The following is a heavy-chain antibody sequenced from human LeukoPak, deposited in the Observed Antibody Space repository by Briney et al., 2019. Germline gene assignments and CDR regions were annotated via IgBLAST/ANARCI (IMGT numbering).Heavy chain of an antibody. CDR2: IYTSGST. J-gene: IGHJ3*02. CDR1: GGSISSGSYY. Sequence: SETLSLTCTVSGGSISSGSYYWSWIRQPAGKGLEWIGRIYTSGSTNYNPSLKSRVTISVDTSKNQFSLKLSSVTAADTAVYYCAREHDYSNYGNAFDIWGQGTMVTVSS. D-gene: IGHD4-11*01. V-gene: IGHV4-61*02. CDR3: AREHDYSNYGNAFDI.